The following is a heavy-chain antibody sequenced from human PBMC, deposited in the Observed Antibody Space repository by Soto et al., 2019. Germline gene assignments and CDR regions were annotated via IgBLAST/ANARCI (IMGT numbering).Heavy chain of an antibody. CDR1: GFIFDDYA. J-gene: IGHJ5*02. D-gene: IGHD3-16*01. V-gene: IGHV3-9*01. Sequence: GGSLRLSCAASGFIFDDYAMHWVRQAPGKGLEWVSGISWNSGKIVYVGSVKGRFTISRDNAKNSLHLQMNSLRVEDTAWYYCAKEGGTWGQGTLVTV. CDR2: ISWNSGKI. CDR3: AKEGGT.